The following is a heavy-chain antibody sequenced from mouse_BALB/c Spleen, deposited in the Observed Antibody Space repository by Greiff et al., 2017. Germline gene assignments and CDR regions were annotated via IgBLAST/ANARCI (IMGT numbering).Heavy chain of an antibody. Sequence: EVQLVESGGGLVKPGGSLKLSCAASGFTFSSYATSWVRQTPEKRLEWVATISSGGSYTYYPDSVKGRFTISRDNAKNTLYLQMSSLRSEDTAMYYCARQLEGAMDDWGQGTSVTVSS. V-gene: IGHV5-9-3*01. J-gene: IGHJ4*01. CDR2: ISSGGSYT. CDR1: GFTFSSYA. D-gene: IGHD4-1*01. CDR3: ARQLEGAMDD.